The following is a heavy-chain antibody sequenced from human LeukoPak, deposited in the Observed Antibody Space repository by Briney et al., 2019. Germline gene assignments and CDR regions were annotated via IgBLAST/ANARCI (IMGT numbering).Heavy chain of an antibody. Sequence: PSETLSLTCAVSGGSIISYYWSWLRQSPGKGLEWIGYIYYSGSSNYNPSLESRVTISVDTSKNQFSLRLSTVTAADTAVYYCARLSGTTVVTLGWFDLWGQGTLVTVSS. CDR3: ARLSGTTVVTLGWFDL. V-gene: IGHV4-59*08. CDR1: GGSIISYY. D-gene: IGHD4-23*01. CDR2: IYYSGSS. J-gene: IGHJ5*02.